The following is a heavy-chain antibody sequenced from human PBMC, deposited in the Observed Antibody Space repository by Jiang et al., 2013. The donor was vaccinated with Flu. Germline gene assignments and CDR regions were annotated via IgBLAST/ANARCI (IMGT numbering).Heavy chain of an antibody. V-gene: IGHV4-39*07. Sequence: SLTCTVSGGSISSSSYYWGWIRQPPGKGLEWIGSIYYSGSTYYNPSLKSRVTISVDTSKNQFSLKLSSVTAADTAVYYCARSTAIAVVVPAASSVYYYYGMDVWGQGTTVTVSS. CDR3: ARSTAIAVVVPAASSVYYYYGMDV. J-gene: IGHJ6*02. CDR2: IYYSGST. D-gene: IGHD2-2*01. CDR1: GGSISSSSYY.